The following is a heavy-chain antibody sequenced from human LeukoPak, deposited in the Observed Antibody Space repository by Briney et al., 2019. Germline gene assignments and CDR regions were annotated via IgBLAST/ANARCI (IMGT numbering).Heavy chain of an antibody. J-gene: IGHJ4*02. V-gene: IGHV3-23*01. CDR2: ISGSGDST. CDR1: GFTFSNYA. D-gene: IGHD3-10*01. CDR3: AKAKGTSYNYFDY. Sequence: GGSLRLSCAASGFTFSNYAMRWVRQAPGKGLEWVSGISGSGDSTYYADSVKGRFTISRDNSKNTLYLQMNSLRAEDTAVYYCAKAKGTSYNYFDYWGQGTLVTVSS.